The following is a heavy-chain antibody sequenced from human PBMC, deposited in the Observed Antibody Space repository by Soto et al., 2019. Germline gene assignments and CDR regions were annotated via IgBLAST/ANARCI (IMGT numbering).Heavy chain of an antibody. V-gene: IGHV4-34*01. J-gene: IGHJ5*02. CDR3: ARRPNSSSWQRYNWFDP. CDR2: INHSGST. Sequence: SETLSLTCAVYGGSFSGYYWSWIRQPPGKGLEWIGEINHSGSTNYNPSLKSRVTISVDTSKNQFSLKLSSVTAADTAVYYCARRPNSSSWQRYNWFDPWGQGTLVTSPQ. D-gene: IGHD6-13*01. CDR1: GGSFSGYY.